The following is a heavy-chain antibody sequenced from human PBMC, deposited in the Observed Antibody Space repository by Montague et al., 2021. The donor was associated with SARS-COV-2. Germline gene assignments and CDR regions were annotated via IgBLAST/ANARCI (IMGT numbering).Heavy chain of an antibody. CDR3: GRGLVGFAGHWL. D-gene: IGHD1-26*01. J-gene: IGHJ3*01. V-gene: IGHV4-61*02. CDR1: GDSTNSGSYY. Sequence: TLSLTCTVSGDSTNSGSYYWSWLRQPAGKGLEWIGSVYRSGDTNYHPSLESRISISIDTSKNQISLRLTSVTAADTGVYYCGRGLVGFAGHWLWGYGTMVTVS. CDR2: VYRSGDT.